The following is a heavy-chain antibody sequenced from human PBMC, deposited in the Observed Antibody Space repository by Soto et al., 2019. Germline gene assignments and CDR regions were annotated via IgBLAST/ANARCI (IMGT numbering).Heavy chain of an antibody. J-gene: IGHJ3*02. CDR2: VYYSGST. D-gene: IGHD3-16*01. CDR3: DSPTLGAFEI. Sequence: QLQLQESGPGLVKPSETLSLTCTVSGGSVSSGNYYWGWIRQPPGKGLEWIGSVYYSGSTNYNSSLNSRVTISLDTSKNQSALRLTSMTAADTAVYYCDSPTLGAFEISGQGTMVTVSP. V-gene: IGHV4-39*01. CDR1: GGSVSSGNYY.